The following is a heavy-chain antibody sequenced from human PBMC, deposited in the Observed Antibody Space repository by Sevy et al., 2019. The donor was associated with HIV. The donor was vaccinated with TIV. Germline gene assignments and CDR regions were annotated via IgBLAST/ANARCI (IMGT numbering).Heavy chain of an antibody. V-gene: IGHV3-7*01. CDR3: ARDPDWGALDR. J-gene: IGHJ5*02. Sequence: GGSLRLSCEVSGFTFSDFWMTWVRQSPGKGLEWVAYINQDERHINLLDSVRGRFTISRDNAKNSLYLQMDSLRAEDTAIYYCARDPDWGALDRWGQGTLVTLSS. CDR2: INQDERHI. CDR1: GFTFSDFW. D-gene: IGHD7-27*01.